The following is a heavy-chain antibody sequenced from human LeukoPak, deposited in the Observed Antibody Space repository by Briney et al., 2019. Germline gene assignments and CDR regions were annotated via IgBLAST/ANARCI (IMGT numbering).Heavy chain of an antibody. Sequence: SETLSLTCSVSVSSYSISNGYYWAWIRQPPGKALEWIGSMYHSGSTYFNPSLKSRVTMSVDTSKNQFSLQLTSLTAADTAVYYCSRVGYCNTVTCYRWFDPWGQGTLVSVSS. CDR3: SRVGYCNTVTCYRWFDP. J-gene: IGHJ5*02. CDR1: VSSYSISNGYY. D-gene: IGHD2-2*02. CDR2: MYHSGST. V-gene: IGHV4-38-2*02.